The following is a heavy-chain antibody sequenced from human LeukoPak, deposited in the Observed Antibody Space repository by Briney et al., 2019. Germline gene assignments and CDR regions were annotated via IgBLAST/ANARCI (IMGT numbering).Heavy chain of an antibody. CDR2: ISSSGSTI. V-gene: IGHV3-11*04. Sequence: GGSLRLSCAASGFTFSDYYMSWIRQAPGKGLEWVSYISSSGSTIYYADSVKGRFTISRDNAKNSLYLQMNSLRAEDTAVYYCARDFGPSTAAWGAFDIWAQGTMVIVSS. CDR1: GFTFSDYY. D-gene: IGHD6-6*01. J-gene: IGHJ3*02. CDR3: ARDFGPSTAAWGAFDI.